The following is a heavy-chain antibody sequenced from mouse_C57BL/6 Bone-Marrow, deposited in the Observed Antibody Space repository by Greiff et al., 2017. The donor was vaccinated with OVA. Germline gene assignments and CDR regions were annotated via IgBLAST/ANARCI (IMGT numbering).Heavy chain of an antibody. CDR3: ARSGEGAMDY. CDR2: IHPNSGST. CDR1: GYTFTSYW. Sequence: QVQLKQPGAELVKPGASVKLSCKASGYTFTSYWMHWVKQRPGQGLEWIGMIHPNSGSTNYNEKFKSKATLTVDKSSSTAYMQLSSLTSEYSAVYYCARSGEGAMDYWGQGTSVTVSS. J-gene: IGHJ4*01. V-gene: IGHV1-64*01.